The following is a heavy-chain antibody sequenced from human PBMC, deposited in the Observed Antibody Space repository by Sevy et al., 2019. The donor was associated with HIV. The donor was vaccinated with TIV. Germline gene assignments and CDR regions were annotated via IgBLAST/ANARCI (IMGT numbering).Heavy chain of an antibody. Sequence: GGSLRLSCAASGFTVSSNYMSWVRQAPGKGLEWVSVVYSGGSTYYADSVNGRFTISRDNSKNTLYLQMNSLRAEDTAVYYCARAGDYAAFDIWGQGTMVTVSS. CDR3: ARAGDYAAFDI. V-gene: IGHV3-53*01. CDR2: VYSGGST. J-gene: IGHJ3*02. CDR1: GFTVSSNY. D-gene: IGHD4-17*01.